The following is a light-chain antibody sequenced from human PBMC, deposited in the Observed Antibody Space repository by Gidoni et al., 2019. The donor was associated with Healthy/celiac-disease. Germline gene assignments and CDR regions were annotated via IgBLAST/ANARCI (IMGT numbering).Light chain of an antibody. J-gene: IGLJ2*01. V-gene: IGLV2-14*01. Sequence: QSALTQPAPVSGSPGQSITISCTGTSSDVGGYNYVSWYQQHPGKAPKLMIYEVRNRPSGVSNRFSGSKSGNTASLTISGLQAEDEADYYCSSYTSSSVVFGGGTKLTVL. CDR1: SSDVGGYNY. CDR3: SSYTSSSVV. CDR2: EVR.